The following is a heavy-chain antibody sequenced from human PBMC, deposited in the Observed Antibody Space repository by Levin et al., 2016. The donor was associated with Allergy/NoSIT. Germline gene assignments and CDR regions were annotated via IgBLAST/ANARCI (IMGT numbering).Heavy chain of an antibody. Sequence: GESLKISCAASGFTFSSYSMNWVRQAPGKGLEWVSSISSSSSYIYYADSVKGRFTISRDNAKNSLYLQMNSLRAEDTAVYYCARGMGSKWSYYEDYWGQGTLVTVSS. J-gene: IGHJ4*02. V-gene: IGHV3-21*01. CDR1: GFTFSSYS. D-gene: IGHD1-26*01. CDR2: ISSSSSYI. CDR3: ARGMGSKWSYYEDY.